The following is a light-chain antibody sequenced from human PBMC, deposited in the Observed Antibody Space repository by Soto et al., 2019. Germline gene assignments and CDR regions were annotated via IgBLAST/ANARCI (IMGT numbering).Light chain of an antibody. CDR1: QSIXNNY. J-gene: IGKJ3*01. CDR3: QHYTLYPAS. CDR2: GAS. Sequence: IVLTQCPGTPSLSPGERATLSCRASQSIXNNYLAWYQQKPGQAPRLLXDGASNRATGSPDRFSGSGSGTEFTLTISSLQPDDFATYYCQHYTLYPASFGPGTKVDIK. V-gene: IGKV3-20*01.